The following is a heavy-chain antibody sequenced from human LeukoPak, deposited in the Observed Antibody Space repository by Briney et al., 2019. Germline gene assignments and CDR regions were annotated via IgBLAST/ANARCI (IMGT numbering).Heavy chain of an antibody. V-gene: IGHV1-46*01. J-gene: IGHJ4*02. CDR1: GYTFTGYY. CDR3: ARSYYYDSSGYSPIDY. D-gene: IGHD3-22*01. CDR2: INPSGGST. Sequence: GASVKVSCKASGYTFTGYYMHWVRQAPGQGLEWMGIINPSGGSTSYAQKFQGRVTMTRDTSTSTVYMELSSLRSEDTAVYYCARSYYYDSSGYSPIDYWGQGTLVTVSS.